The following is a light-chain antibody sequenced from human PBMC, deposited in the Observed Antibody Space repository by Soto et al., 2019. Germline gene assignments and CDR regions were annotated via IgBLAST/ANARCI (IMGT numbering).Light chain of an antibody. J-gene: IGKJ5*01. CDR3: MQSTQLPLT. Sequence: DIVMSQTPLSLSVTPGQPASISCRSSQSLLSSGGETYLFWSLQRPGQSSQLLIYEVSNRISAVPDRFSGSGSGTDFTLKIRRVEAEDAGVYYCMQSTQLPLTFGQGTRLEVK. CDR2: EVS. CDR1: QSLLSSGGETY. V-gene: IGKV2D-29*02.